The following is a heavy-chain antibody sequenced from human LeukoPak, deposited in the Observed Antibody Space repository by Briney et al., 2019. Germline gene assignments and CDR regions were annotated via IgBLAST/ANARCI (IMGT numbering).Heavy chain of an antibody. J-gene: IGHJ6*03. CDR1: GYSISSGYY. CDR3: ARDQPYMDV. V-gene: IGHV4-38-2*02. Sequence: KPSETLSLTCTVSGYSISSGYYWVWIRQPPGKRMEWIGCIYHSGTTYYNPSLKSRITISVDTSKNQFSLKLSSVTAADTAMYYCARDQPYMDVWGKGTTVTVSS. CDR2: IYHSGTT.